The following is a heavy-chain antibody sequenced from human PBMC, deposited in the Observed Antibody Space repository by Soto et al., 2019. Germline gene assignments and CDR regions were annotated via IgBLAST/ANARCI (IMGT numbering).Heavy chain of an antibody. J-gene: IGHJ4*02. CDR3: AKVSTPFCSGGSCYFDY. Sequence: GGSLRLSCAASGFTFSSYAMSWVRQAPGKGLEWVSAISGSGGSTYYADSVKGRFTISRDNSKNTVYLQMNSLRAEDTAVYYCAKVSTPFCSGGSCYFDYWGQGTLVTVSS. V-gene: IGHV3-23*01. CDR2: ISGSGGST. D-gene: IGHD2-15*01. CDR1: GFTFSSYA.